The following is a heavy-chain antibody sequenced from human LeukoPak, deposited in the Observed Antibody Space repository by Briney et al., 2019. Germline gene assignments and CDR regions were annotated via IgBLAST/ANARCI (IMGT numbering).Heavy chain of an antibody. CDR2: INHSGST. Sequence: MSSETLSLTCAVYGGSFSGYYWSWIRQPPGKGLEWIGEINHSGSTNYNPSLKSRVTISVDTSKNQFSLKLSSVTAADTAVYYCARDRRNWFDPWGQGTLVTVSS. J-gene: IGHJ5*02. CDR3: ARDRRNWFDP. CDR1: GGSFSGYY. V-gene: IGHV4-34*01.